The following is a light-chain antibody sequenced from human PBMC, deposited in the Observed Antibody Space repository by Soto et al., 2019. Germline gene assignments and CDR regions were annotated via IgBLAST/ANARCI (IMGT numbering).Light chain of an antibody. CDR2: GAS. CDR3: QQHGSSPRT. CDR1: QSVTSSY. Sequence: EIVLTQSPGTLSLSPGERATLSCRASQSVTSSYLAWYQQKPGQAPRLLIYGASSRATGIPDRFSGSGSGTDFTLTIIRLEPEDFAVYYFQQHGSSPRTFGQGTKVEIK. V-gene: IGKV3-20*01. J-gene: IGKJ1*01.